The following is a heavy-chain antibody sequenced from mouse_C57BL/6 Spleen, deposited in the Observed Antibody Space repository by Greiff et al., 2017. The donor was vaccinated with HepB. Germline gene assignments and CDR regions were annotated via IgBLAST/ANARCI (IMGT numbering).Heavy chain of an antibody. CDR2: ISDGGSYT. Sequence: EVQLVESGGGLVKPGGSLKLSCAASGFTFSSYAMSWVRQTPEKRLEWVATISDGGSYTYYPDNVKGRFTISRDNAKNTLYLQMSHLKSEDTAMYYCARDYYGNYAWFAYWGQGTLVTVSA. J-gene: IGHJ3*01. CDR1: GFTFSSYA. CDR3: ARDYYGNYAWFAY. D-gene: IGHD2-1*01. V-gene: IGHV5-4*01.